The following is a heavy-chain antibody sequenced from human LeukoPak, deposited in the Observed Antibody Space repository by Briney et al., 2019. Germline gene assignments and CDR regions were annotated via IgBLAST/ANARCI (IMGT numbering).Heavy chain of an antibody. Sequence: SETLSLTCTVSGGSISSGDYYWSWIRQPPGKGLEWIGYIYYSGSTYYNPSLKSRVTISVDTSKNQLSLKLSSVTAADTAVYYCARDYRCGSSTSCYNKGIDYWGQGTLVTVSS. CDR3: ARDYRCGSSTSCYNKGIDY. J-gene: IGHJ4*02. CDR1: GGSISSGDYY. V-gene: IGHV4-30-4*01. CDR2: IYYSGST. D-gene: IGHD2-2*02.